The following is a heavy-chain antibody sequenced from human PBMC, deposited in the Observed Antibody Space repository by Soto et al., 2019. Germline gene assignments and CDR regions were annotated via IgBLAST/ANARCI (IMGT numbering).Heavy chain of an antibody. J-gene: IGHJ6*02. CDR1: GGSISSYY. CDR2: IYYSGST. V-gene: IGHV4-59*01. Sequence: SETLSLTCTVSGGSISSYYWSWIRQPPGKGLEWIGYIYYSGSTNYNPSLKSRVTISVDTSKNQFSLKLSSVTAADTAVYYCAGTYYYDSSRGTDVWGQGTTVTVSS. CDR3: AGTYYYDSSRGTDV. D-gene: IGHD3-22*01.